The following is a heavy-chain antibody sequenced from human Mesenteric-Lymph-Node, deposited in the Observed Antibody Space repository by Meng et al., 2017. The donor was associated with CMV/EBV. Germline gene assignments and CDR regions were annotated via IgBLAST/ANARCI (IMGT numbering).Heavy chain of an antibody. CDR3: ARDLIAGISATGSGY. Sequence: GESLKISCAVSGFTFSSYSMNWVRQAPGKGLEWVSSISSSGSYIHYADSVKGRFTISRDNAKNSLYLQMNSLRADDTAVYYCARDLIAGISATGSGYWGQGTLVTVSS. J-gene: IGHJ4*02. CDR1: GFTFSSYS. D-gene: IGHD6-13*01. CDR2: ISSSGSYI. V-gene: IGHV3-21*01.